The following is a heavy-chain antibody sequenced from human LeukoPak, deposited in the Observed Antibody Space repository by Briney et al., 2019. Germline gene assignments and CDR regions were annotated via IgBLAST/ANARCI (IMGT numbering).Heavy chain of an antibody. CDR1: GGSITSGDYY. CDR3: ARPYYYDSRIDP. D-gene: IGHD3-22*01. CDR2: MYYSGST. Sequence: SETLSLTCTVSGGSITSGDYYWSWIRQPPGRGLEWIAYMYYSGSTYYNPSLKSRVTMSADTSKNQFSLKLSSVTAADTAVYYCARPYYYDSRIDPWGQGTLVTVSS. V-gene: IGHV4-30-4*01. J-gene: IGHJ5*02.